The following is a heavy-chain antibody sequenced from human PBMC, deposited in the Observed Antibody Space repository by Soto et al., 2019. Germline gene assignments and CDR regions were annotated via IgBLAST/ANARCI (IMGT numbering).Heavy chain of an antibody. CDR2: IIPIFGTA. D-gene: IGHD2-21*02. CDR1: GGTFSSYA. V-gene: IGHV1-69*13. Sequence: SVKVSCKASGGTFSSYAISWVRQAPGQGLEWMGGIIPIFGTANYAQKFQGRVTITADESTSTAYMELSSLRSEDTAVYYCALTYCGGDCYSNWFDPWGQGTLVTVSS. J-gene: IGHJ5*02. CDR3: ALTYCGGDCYSNWFDP.